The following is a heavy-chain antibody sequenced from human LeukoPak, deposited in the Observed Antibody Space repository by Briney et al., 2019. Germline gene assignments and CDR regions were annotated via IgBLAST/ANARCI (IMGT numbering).Heavy chain of an antibody. D-gene: IGHD3-10*01. Sequence: PGGSLRLSCAASGFTFSDYYMSWIRQAPGKGREWVSYISSSSSYTNYADSVKGRFTISRDNAKNSLYLQTNSLRAEDTAVYYCARIYYGSGSYLFDYWGQGTLVTVSS. CDR3: ARIYYGSGSYLFDY. V-gene: IGHV3-11*03. CDR2: ISSSSSYT. J-gene: IGHJ4*02. CDR1: GFTFSDYY.